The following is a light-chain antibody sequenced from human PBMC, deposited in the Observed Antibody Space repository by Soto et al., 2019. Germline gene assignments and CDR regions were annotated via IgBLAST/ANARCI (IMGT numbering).Light chain of an antibody. CDR2: GAS. V-gene: IGKV3-15*01. Sequence: DIVMTQSPATLSVSPGERATLSCRASQTISSNLAWYQQKPGQTPRLLIYGASTRAAGIPARFSGSGSGIDFTLTITSLQSEDFAVYYCQQYNNWPPFTFGPGTKVD. CDR1: QTISSN. J-gene: IGKJ3*01. CDR3: QQYNNWPPFT.